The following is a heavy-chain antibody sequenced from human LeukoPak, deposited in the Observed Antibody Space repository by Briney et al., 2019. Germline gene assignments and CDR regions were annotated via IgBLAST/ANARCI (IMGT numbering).Heavy chain of an antibody. Sequence: ASVKVSCKASGGTFSSYAISWVRQAPGQGLEWMGGIIPIFGTANYAQKFQGRVTITADKSTSTAYMELSSLRSEDTAVYYCATVVRDGDYGYFQHWGQGTLVTVSS. CDR1: GGTFSSYA. CDR2: IIPIFGTA. D-gene: IGHD4-17*01. V-gene: IGHV1-69*06. J-gene: IGHJ1*01. CDR3: ATVVRDGDYGYFQH.